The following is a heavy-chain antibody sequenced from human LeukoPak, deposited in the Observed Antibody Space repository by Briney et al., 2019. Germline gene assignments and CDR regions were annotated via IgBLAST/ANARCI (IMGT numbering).Heavy chain of an antibody. V-gene: IGHV3-30*02. J-gene: IGHJ6*03. Sequence: GGSLRLSCAASGFSFRDYYMGWIRQAPWRGLEWVTFIRYDGSNTYSADSVKGRFTISRDNSKNTLYLQMNSLRSEDTAVYYCAKDGYSSASSFHYYYYMDVWGKGTTVTVSS. CDR1: GFSFRDYY. CDR2: IRYDGSNT. D-gene: IGHD2-15*01. CDR3: AKDGYSSASSFHYYYYMDV.